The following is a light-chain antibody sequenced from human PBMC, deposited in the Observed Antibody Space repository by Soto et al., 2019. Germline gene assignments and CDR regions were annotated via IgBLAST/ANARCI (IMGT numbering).Light chain of an antibody. CDR3: QQSYSTPRFS. CDR1: ENIANY. Sequence: DTEMVQSPSSLSASVGDRVTLTCRASENIANYLNWYQQKPGRAPKLLIYASSTLHSGVPSRFSGHGYGTDFTLTINDLQPDDVAVYFCQQSYSTPRFSFGPGT. J-gene: IGKJ3*01. V-gene: IGKV1-39*01. CDR2: ASS.